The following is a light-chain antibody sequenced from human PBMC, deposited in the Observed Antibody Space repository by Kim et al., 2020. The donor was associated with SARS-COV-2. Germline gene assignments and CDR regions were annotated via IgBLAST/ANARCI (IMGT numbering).Light chain of an antibody. CDR2: AAY. J-gene: IGKJ1*01. Sequence: ASVGDIVTITCRASQGISNYLAWYQQKPGKVPKLLIYAAYTLQSGVPSRFSGSGSGTDFTLSISTLQPEDVATYYCQRYNSAPRTFGQGTKVDIK. CDR3: QRYNSAPRT. V-gene: IGKV1-27*01. CDR1: QGISNY.